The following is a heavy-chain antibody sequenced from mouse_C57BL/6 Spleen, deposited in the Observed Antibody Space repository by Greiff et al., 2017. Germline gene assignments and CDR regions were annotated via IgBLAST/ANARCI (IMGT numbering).Heavy chain of an antibody. D-gene: IGHD1-1*01. Sequence: QVQLQQSGAELVKPGASVKLSCKASGYTFTEYTIHWVKQRSGQGLEWIGWFYPGSGSIKYNEKFKDKATLTADKSSSTDYMELSRLTSEDSAVDFCARHEGGSYYYGSGYGSWFAYWGQGTLVTVSA. CDR1: GYTFTEYT. V-gene: IGHV1-62-2*01. CDR2: FYPGSGSI. CDR3: ARHEGGSYYYGSGYGSWFAY. J-gene: IGHJ3*01.